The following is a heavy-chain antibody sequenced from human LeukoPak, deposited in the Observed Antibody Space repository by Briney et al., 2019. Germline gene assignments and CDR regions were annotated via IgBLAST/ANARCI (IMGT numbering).Heavy chain of an antibody. Sequence: GGSLRLSCAASGFTFSSYGMHWVRQAPGKGLEWVAVIWYDGSNKYYADSVKGRFTISRDNSKNTLYLQMNSLRAEDTAVYYCARGPMVRGVITHGYYYYGIDVWGQGTTVTVSS. CDR1: GFTFSSYG. D-gene: IGHD3-10*01. CDR2: IWYDGSNK. CDR3: ARGPMVRGVITHGYYYYGIDV. J-gene: IGHJ6*02. V-gene: IGHV3-33*01.